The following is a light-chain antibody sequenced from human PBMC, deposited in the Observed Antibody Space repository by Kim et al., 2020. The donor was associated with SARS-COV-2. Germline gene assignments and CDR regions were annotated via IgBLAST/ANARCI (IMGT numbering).Light chain of an antibody. CDR3: CSYAGSSYV. V-gene: IGLV2-23*02. J-gene: IGLJ1*01. CDR2: EVS. CDR1: SSDVGSYNL. Sequence: SELTQPASVSGSPGQSITISCTGTSSDVGSYNLVSWYQQHPGKAPKLMIYEVSKRPSGVSNRFSGSKSGNTASLTISGLQAEDEADYYCCSYAGSSYVFGTGTMVTVL.